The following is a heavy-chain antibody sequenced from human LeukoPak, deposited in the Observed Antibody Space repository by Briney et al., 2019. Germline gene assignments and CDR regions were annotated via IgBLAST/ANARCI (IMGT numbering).Heavy chain of an antibody. Sequence: PGGSLRPSCAASGFTFSNYGIHWVRQAPGKGLEWVAVISYDGSNKYYAESVKGRFTISRDNSKNTLYLQMNSLRAEDTAVYYCAKGYRFDSSGSEHYFENWGQGILVTVSS. CDR1: GFTFSNYG. CDR2: ISYDGSNK. V-gene: IGHV3-30*18. CDR3: AKGYRFDSSGSEHYFEN. J-gene: IGHJ4*02. D-gene: IGHD3-22*01.